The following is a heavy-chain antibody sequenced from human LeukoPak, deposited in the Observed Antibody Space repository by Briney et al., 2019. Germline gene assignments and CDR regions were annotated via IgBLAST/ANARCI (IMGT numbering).Heavy chain of an antibody. D-gene: IGHD5-18*01. V-gene: IGHV1-24*01. J-gene: IGHJ6*02. CDR3: ATEDTAMVTKALGYYYYGMDV. CDR2: FDPEDGET. Sequence: GSSVKVSCKVSGYTLTELSMHWVRQAPGKGLELMGGFDPEDGETIYAQKFQDRVTMTEDTSTDTAYMELRSLRSEATAVSYCATEDTAMVTKALGYYYYGMDVWGQATTVTVYS. CDR1: GYTLTELS.